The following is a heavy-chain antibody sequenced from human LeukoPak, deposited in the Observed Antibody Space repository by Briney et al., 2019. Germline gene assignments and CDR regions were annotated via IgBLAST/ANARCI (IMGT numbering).Heavy chain of an antibody. D-gene: IGHD3-3*01. J-gene: IGHJ5*02. CDR1: GGTFSSYA. Sequence: ASVEVSCKASGGTFSSYAISWVRQAPGQGLEWMGWISAYNGNTNYAQKLQGRVTMTTDTSTSTAYMELRSLRSDDTAVYYCARCPSALYDFWSGYTLGNWFDPWGQGTLVTVSS. CDR2: ISAYNGNT. CDR3: ARCPSALYDFWSGYTLGNWFDP. V-gene: IGHV1-18*01.